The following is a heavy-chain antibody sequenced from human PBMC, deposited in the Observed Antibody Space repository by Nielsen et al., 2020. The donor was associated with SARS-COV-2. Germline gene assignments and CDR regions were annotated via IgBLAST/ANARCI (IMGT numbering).Heavy chain of an antibody. J-gene: IGHJ6*02. CDR2: IYYSGST. D-gene: IGHD3-10*01. V-gene: IGHV4-31*03. Sequence: SETLSLTCTVSGGSISSGGYYWSWIRQHPGKGLEWIGYIYYSGSTYYNPSLKSRVTISVDTSKNQFSLKLSSVTAADTAVYYCAREALKELLWFGESSSYYGMDVWGQGTTGTVSS. CDR1: GGSISSGGYY. CDR3: AREALKELLWFGESSSYYGMDV.